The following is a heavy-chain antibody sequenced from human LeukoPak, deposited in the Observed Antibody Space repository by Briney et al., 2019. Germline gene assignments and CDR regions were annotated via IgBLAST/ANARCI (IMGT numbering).Heavy chain of an antibody. V-gene: IGHV4-61*02. CDR2: IYTSGST. CDR3: ARSTTVTTAEACDD. J-gene: IGHJ3*01. D-gene: IGHD4-17*01. Sequence: SETLSLTCTVSGGSISSGRYYWSWIRQPAGKGLEWIGRIYTSGSTNYNPSLKSRVTISVDTSKNQFSLKLSSVTAADTAVYYCARSTTVTTAEACDDWGQGTMVTVSS. CDR1: GGSISSGRYY.